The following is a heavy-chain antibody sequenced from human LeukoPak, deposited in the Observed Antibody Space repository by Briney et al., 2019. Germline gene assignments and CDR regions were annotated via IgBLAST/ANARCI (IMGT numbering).Heavy chain of an antibody. Sequence: PGGSLRLSCAASGFTFDDYTMHWVRQTSGKGLEWVSLISWDGSSRYYADSVKGRFTISRDNSKNSLYLQMNSLRTEDTALYYCARDNEAWYFDLWGRGTPVTVSS. CDR3: ARDNEAWYFDL. J-gene: IGHJ2*01. V-gene: IGHV3-43*01. CDR1: GFTFDDYT. CDR2: ISWDGSSR.